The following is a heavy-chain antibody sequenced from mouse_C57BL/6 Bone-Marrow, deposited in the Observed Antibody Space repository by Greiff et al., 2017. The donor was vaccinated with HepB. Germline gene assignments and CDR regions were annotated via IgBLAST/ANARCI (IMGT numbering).Heavy chain of an antibody. CDR3: ARAGYLAWFAY. CDR2: IHPNSGST. CDR1: GYTFTSYW. Sequence: QVQLQQSGAELVKPGASVKLSCKASGYTFTSYWMHWVKQRPGQGLEWIGMIHPNSGSTNYNEKFKSKATLTVDKSSSTAYMQLSSLTSEDSAVYYCARAGYLAWFAYWGQGTLVTVSA. J-gene: IGHJ3*01. V-gene: IGHV1-64*01.